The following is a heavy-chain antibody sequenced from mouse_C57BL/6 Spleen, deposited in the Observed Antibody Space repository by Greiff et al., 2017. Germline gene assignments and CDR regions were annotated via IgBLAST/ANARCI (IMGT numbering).Heavy chain of an antibody. CDR3: ASNYFDY. J-gene: IGHJ2*01. CDR2: IAPSDSYT. V-gene: IGHV1-59*01. Sequence: QVQLKQPGAELVRPGTSVKLSCKASGYTFTSYWMHWVKQRPGQGLEWIGVIAPSDSYTNYNQKFKGKATLTVDTSSSTAYMQLSSLTSEDSAVYYCASNYFDYWGKGTTLTVST. CDR1: GYTFTSYW.